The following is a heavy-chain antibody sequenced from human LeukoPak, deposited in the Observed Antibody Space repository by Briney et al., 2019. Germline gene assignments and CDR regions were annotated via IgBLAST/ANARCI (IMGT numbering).Heavy chain of an antibody. J-gene: IGHJ4*02. D-gene: IGHD3-22*01. CDR3: AKLRPHDMEDY. CDR1: GFPFGSYP. CDR2: IGTTDDT. Sequence: GDSPRLSCVASGFPFGSYPMTWVRQSPVKGLEWVSTIGTTDDTYYADSVKGRFTISRDNSKNTLYLQMNSLRAEDTAIYYCAKLRPHDMEDYWGQGTLVTVSS. V-gene: IGHV3-23*01.